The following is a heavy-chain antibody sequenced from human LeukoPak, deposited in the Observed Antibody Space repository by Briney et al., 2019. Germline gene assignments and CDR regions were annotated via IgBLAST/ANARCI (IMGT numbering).Heavy chain of an antibody. Sequence: ASVKVSCKASGYTFTSYDINWVRQATGQGLEWMGWMNPNSGNTNYAQKLQGRVTMTTDTSTSTAYMELRSLRSDDTAVYYCARAGVRGYDFWSSGGAFDIWGQGTMVTVSS. CDR2: MNPNSGNT. CDR1: GYTFTSYD. CDR3: ARAGVRGYDFWSSGGAFDI. J-gene: IGHJ3*02. D-gene: IGHD3-3*01. V-gene: IGHV1-18*01.